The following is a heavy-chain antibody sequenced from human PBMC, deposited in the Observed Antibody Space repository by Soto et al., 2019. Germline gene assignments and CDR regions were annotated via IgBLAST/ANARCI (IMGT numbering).Heavy chain of an antibody. CDR3: ARHAPYGPIDY. CDR1: GDSISSSTYY. J-gene: IGHJ4*02. D-gene: IGHD3-10*01. CDR2: MLYSGNT. Sequence: QLQVQESGPGLVKPSETLSLTCTVSGDSISSSTYYWVWIRQSPGKGPEWIGSMLYSGNTYYNPSLKNRVTRSVDTSKNQFSLKLSSVTVADTAVDYCARHAPYGPIDYWGQGTLVTVSS. V-gene: IGHV4-39*01.